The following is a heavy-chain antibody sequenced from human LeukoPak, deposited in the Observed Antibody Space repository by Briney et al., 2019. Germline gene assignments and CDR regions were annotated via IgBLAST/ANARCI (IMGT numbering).Heavy chain of an antibody. CDR1: GYTFTSYY. J-gene: IGHJ4*02. CDR3: VREKSGGYYDY. V-gene: IGHV1-46*01. CDR2: IRPSGSST. Sequence: GASVKVSCKASGYTFTSYYMHWVRQAPGQGLEWMGTIRPSGSSTTYAQKIQGRVTMTWDMSTSTGYMELSSLRSEDTAVYYCVREKSGGYYDYWGQGTLSPSPQ. D-gene: IGHD1-26*01.